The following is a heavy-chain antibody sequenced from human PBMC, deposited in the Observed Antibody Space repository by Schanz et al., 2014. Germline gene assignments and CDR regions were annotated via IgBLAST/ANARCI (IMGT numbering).Heavy chain of an antibody. CDR2: MSYDGSNK. D-gene: IGHD1-26*01. Sequence: VQLVDSGGGLVQPGRSLRLSCAASGFTFSSYAMHWVRQAPGKRLEWVAVMSYDGSNKYYADSVKGRFTISRDTPKNTLYVQMNSLRAEDTAVYYCARDSGSHYLVDYWGQGTLVTVSS. V-gene: IGHV3-30-3*01. CDR1: GFTFSSYA. J-gene: IGHJ4*02. CDR3: ARDSGSHYLVDY.